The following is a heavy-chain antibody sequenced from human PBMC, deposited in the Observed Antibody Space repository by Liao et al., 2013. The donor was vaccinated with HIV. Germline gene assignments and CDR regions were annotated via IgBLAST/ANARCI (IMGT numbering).Heavy chain of an antibody. CDR1: GGSISSFQ. J-gene: IGHJ4*02. Sequence: QVQLQESGPGLVKPSETLPLTCTVSGGSISSFQWNWIRQPAGKGTGVDWAYLYQWEHQLQPLLKSRVTISVDTSKNQFSLKLSSVTAADTAVYYCARGRIAARHHYWGQGTLVTVSS. V-gene: IGHV4-4*07. CDR2: LYQWEH. CDR3: ARGRIAARHHY. D-gene: IGHD6-6*01.